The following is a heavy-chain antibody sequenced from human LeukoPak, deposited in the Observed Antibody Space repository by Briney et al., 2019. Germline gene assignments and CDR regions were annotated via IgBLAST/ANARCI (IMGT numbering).Heavy chain of an antibody. CDR1: GGTFSSYA. CDR2: IIPIFGTA. J-gene: IGHJ5*02. Sequence: SVKVSCKASGGTFSSYAISWVRQAPGQGLEWMGRIIPIFGTANYAQKFQGRVTITTDESTSTAYMELSSLRSEDMAVYYCARVPIYYDSSGYYPWGQGTLVTVSS. CDR3: ARVPIYYDSSGYYP. V-gene: IGHV1-69*05. D-gene: IGHD3-22*01.